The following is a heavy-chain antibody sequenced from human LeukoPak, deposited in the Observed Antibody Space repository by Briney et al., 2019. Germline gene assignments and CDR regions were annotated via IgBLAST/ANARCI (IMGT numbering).Heavy chain of an antibody. CDR3: ASLYSTYY. Sequence: GGSLRLSCAASGLTFNSHALTWVRQAPGKGLEWVSGISSDGGTTYYADSVKGRFAISRDNSKNTLYLQMNSLRAEDTALYYCASLYSTYYWGQGTLVTVSS. V-gene: IGHV3-23*01. J-gene: IGHJ4*02. CDR2: ISSDGGTT. CDR1: GLTFNSHA. D-gene: IGHD6-13*01.